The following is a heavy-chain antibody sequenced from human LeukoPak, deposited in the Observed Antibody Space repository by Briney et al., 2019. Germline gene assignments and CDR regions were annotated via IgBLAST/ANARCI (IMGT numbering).Heavy chain of an antibody. CDR1: GDSVSSNSAA. CDR3: ARDCRGSGSYYPDYYYYGMDV. CDR2: TYYRSKWYN. V-gene: IGHV6-1*01. J-gene: IGHJ6*02. Sequence: SQTLSLTCAISGDSVSSNSAAWNWIRQSPSRGLEWLGRTYYRSKWYNDYAVSVKSRITINPDTSKNQFSLQLNSVAPEDTAVYYCARDCRGSGSYYPDYYYYGMDVWGQGTTVTVSS. D-gene: IGHD3-10*01.